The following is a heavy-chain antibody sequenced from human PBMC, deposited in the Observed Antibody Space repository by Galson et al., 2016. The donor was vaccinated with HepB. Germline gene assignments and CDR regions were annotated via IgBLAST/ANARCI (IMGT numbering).Heavy chain of an antibody. V-gene: IGHV3-48*02. J-gene: IGHJ6*02. Sequence: LRLSCAASGFTFSSLSLSWVRQAPGKGLEWLSYISYTGTTKYYADSVKGRFTISRDNAAKSLYLQMNSLRDDDTALYYCASSGGGNYFYFGMDVWGPGTTVTVSS. D-gene: IGHD3-16*01. CDR1: GFTFSSLS. CDR3: ASSGGGNYFYFGMDV. CDR2: ISYTGTTK.